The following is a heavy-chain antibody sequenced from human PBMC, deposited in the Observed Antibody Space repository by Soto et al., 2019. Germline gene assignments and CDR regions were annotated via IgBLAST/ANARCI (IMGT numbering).Heavy chain of an antibody. CDR2: MNPNSGNT. CDR1: GYTFTSYD. V-gene: IGHV1-8*01. D-gene: IGHD6-13*01. Sequence: QVQLVQSGAEVKKPGASVKVSCKASGYTFTSYDINWVRQATGQGLEWMGWMNPNSGNTGYAQKFQGRVTMTRNTSIRTASMEPSSLRSEDTAVYYCATEHSSSWRFDYWGQGTLVTVSS. CDR3: ATEHSSSWRFDY. J-gene: IGHJ4*02.